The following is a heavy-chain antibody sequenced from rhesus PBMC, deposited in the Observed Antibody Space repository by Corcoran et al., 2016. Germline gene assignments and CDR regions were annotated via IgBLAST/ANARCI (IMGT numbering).Heavy chain of an antibody. Sequence: QVQLQESGPGLVKPSETLSLTCPASGGPISGYYWNWFRQPPGKGLEWIGYIGGSSGSTYYNPSLKSRVTISTDTSKNQFSLKVRSVTAADTAVYYCARNPLRGRFDVWGPGVLVTVSA. D-gene: IGHD4-29*01. CDR2: IGGSSGST. J-gene: IGHJ5-1*01. V-gene: IGHV4-165*02. CDR1: GGPISGYY. CDR3: ARNPLRGRFDV.